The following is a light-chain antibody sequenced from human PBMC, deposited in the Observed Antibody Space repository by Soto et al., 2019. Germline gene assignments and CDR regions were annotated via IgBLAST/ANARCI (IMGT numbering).Light chain of an antibody. J-gene: IGLJ2*01. CDR1: NSDVGGYNY. Sequence: QSVLTQPPSASGSPGQSVTISCTGTNSDVGGYNYVSWYQQHPGKAPKLMIYEVTKRPSGVPDRFSGSKSGNTASLTVSGLQAEDEADYYCSSYSGRSNYVVFGGGTKLTVL. V-gene: IGLV2-8*01. CDR2: EVT. CDR3: SSYSGRSNYVV.